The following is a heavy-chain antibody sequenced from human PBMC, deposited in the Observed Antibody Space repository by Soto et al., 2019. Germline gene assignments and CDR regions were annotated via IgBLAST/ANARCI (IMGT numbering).Heavy chain of an antibody. Sequence: SETLSLTCAVYGGSFSGYYWSWIRQPPGKGLEWIGYSGSTNYNPSLKSRLTISVDASKNQFSLKLSSVTAADTAVYYCVRDLRQTSRSGVAYNWFDPWGEGTLVTSPQ. J-gene: IGHJ5*02. D-gene: IGHD6-25*01. CDR1: GGSFSGYY. CDR3: VRDLRQTSRSGVAYNWFDP. CDR2: SGST. V-gene: IGHV4-59*01.